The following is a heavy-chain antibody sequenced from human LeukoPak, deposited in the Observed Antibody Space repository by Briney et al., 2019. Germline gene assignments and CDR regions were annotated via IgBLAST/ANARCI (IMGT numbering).Heavy chain of an antibody. V-gene: IGHV4-38-2*01. D-gene: IGHD1-26*01. Sequence: SETLSLTCAVSGYSISSGYYWGWIRPPPGKGVEWIGSIYHSGSTYYNPSLKSRVTISVDTSKNQFSLKLSSVTAADTAVYYCARRGGSYGIDYWGQGTLVTVSS. CDR3: ARRGGSYGIDY. CDR1: GYSISSGYY. J-gene: IGHJ4*02. CDR2: IYHSGST.